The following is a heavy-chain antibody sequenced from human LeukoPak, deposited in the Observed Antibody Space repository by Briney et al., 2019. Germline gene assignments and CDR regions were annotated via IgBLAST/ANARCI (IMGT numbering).Heavy chain of an antibody. CDR3: ARQRRGSSYGYRYCDY. V-gene: IGHV4-59*08. CDR1: GGSISSYY. D-gene: IGHD5-18*01. Sequence: SETLSLTCTVSGGSISSYYWSWIRQPPGKGLEWIGYIYYSGSTNYSPSLKSRVTISIDTSKNQFSLKMNSVTAADTAVYYCARQRRGSSYGYRYCDYWGQGTLVTVSS. J-gene: IGHJ4*02. CDR2: IYYSGST.